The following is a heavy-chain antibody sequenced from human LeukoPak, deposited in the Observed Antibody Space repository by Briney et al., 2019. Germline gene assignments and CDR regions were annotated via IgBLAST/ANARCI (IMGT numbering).Heavy chain of an antibody. Sequence: PGGSRSLSVVASGFPFISYGMTWVGQVPGRGRGWLANIKQDGSKKSYVDSVKGRFTISRDNAKNSLYLQMNSLRAEDTAIYYCTRVGYIDEGIDYWGQGTLVTVSS. CDR2: IKQDGSKK. CDR3: TRVGYIDEGIDY. V-gene: IGHV3-7*04. D-gene: IGHD5-24*01. CDR1: GFPFISYG. J-gene: IGHJ4*02.